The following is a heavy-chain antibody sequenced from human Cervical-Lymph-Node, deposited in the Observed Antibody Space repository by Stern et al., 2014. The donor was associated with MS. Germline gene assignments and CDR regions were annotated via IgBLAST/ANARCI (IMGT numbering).Heavy chain of an antibody. Sequence: VQLVESGAEVKKPGSSVKVSCKASGGTFSTYPIIWVRQAPGQGLEWMGGIIPVLGTANYAQKFQGRVTITAADSSSTAYMELSSLRSEDTAVYYCASPVTLTVGAMDVWGQGTTITVSS. D-gene: IGHD4-17*01. CDR2: IIPVLGTA. CDR1: GGTFSTYP. CDR3: ASPVTLTVGAMDV. V-gene: IGHV1-69*01. J-gene: IGHJ6*02.